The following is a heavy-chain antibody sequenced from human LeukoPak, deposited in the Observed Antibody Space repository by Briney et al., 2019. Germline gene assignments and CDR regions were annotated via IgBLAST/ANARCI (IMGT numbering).Heavy chain of an antibody. D-gene: IGHD3-22*01. Sequence: GGSLRLSCAASGFTFSTYWMTWVRQAPGKGLEWVANVKQDGSAKYYVDSLRGRFSVSRDNVKNALFLHMNSLSAEDTAVYYCARCSYDSTGYYSVPSHLDYWGQGTLVTVSS. J-gene: IGHJ4*02. CDR3: ARCSYDSTGYYSVPSHLDY. V-gene: IGHV3-7*01. CDR2: VKQDGSAK. CDR1: GFTFSTYW.